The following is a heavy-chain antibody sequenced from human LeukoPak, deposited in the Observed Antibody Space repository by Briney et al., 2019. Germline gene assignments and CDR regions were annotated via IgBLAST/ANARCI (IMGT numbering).Heavy chain of an antibody. CDR1: GFTFSSYA. CDR2: IYSGGST. J-gene: IGHJ6*02. Sequence: GGSLRLSCAASGFTFSSYAMNWVRQAPGKGLEWVSVIYSGGSTYYADSVKGRFTISRDNSKNTLYLQMNSLRAEDTAVYYCARRYGSGTLYAMDVWGQGNTVTVSS. D-gene: IGHD3-10*01. V-gene: IGHV3-66*04. CDR3: ARRYGSGTLYAMDV.